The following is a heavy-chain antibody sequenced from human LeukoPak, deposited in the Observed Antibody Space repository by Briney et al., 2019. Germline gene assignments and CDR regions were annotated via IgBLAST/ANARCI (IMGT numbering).Heavy chain of an antibody. J-gene: IGHJ6*03. D-gene: IGHD3-16*02. CDR3: ARGPGSYRYYYYYMDV. V-gene: IGHV3-48*04. Sequence: GGSLRLSCAASGFTFSSYSMNWVRQAPGKGLEWVSYISSSSSTIYYADSVKGRFTISRDNAKNSLYLQMNSLRAEDAAVYHCARGPGSYRYYYYYMDVWGKGTTVTVSS. CDR1: GFTFSSYS. CDR2: ISSSSSTI.